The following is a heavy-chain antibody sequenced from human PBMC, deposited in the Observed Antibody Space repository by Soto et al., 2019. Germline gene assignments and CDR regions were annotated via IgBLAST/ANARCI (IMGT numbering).Heavy chain of an antibody. J-gene: IGHJ3*02. Sequence: PSETLSLTCTVSGGSISSYYWSWIRQPPGKGLEWIGYIYYSGSTNYNPSLKSRVTISVDTSKNQFSLKLSSVTAADTAVYYCARVYGLDAFDIWGQGTMVTVSS. CDR2: IYYSGST. CDR1: GGSISSYY. D-gene: IGHD4-17*01. CDR3: ARVYGLDAFDI. V-gene: IGHV4-59*01.